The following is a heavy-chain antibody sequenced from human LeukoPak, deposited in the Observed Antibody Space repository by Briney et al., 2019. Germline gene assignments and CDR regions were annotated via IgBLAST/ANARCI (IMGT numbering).Heavy chain of an antibody. CDR1: GFTFSTYA. CDR2: ITSSSSYI. CDR3: AKVWRLTYYFDY. Sequence: GGSLRLSCAASGFTFSTYAMNWVRQAPGKGLEWVSFITSSSSYIYYADSMKGRFTISRDNAKNSLYLQMNSLRAEDTAVYYCAKVWRLTYYFDYWGQGTLVTVSS. D-gene: IGHD2/OR15-2a*01. V-gene: IGHV3-21*04. J-gene: IGHJ4*02.